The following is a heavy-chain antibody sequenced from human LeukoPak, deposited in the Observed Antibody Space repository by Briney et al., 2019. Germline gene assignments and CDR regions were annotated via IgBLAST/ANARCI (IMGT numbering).Heavy chain of an antibody. CDR1: GGSFSGYY. V-gene: IGHV4-34*01. CDR3: ARTPPPPVKRRYYYMDV. CDR2: INHSGST. Sequence: SETLSLTCAVYGGSFSGYYWSWIRQPPGKGLEWIGEINHSGSTNYNPSLKSRVTISVDTSKNQFSLKLSSVTAADTAVYYCARTPPPPVKRRYYYMDVWGKGTTVTVSS. J-gene: IGHJ6*03. D-gene: IGHD3-10*01.